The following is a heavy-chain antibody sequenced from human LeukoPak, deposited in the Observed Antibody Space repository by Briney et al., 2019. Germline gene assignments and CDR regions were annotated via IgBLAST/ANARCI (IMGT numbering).Heavy chain of an antibody. CDR2: ISPGDSDT. V-gene: IGHV5-51*01. D-gene: IGHD3-22*01. Sequence: GESLKISCQGSGYIFTNYWVAWVRQIPGEGLEWMGIISPGDSDTIYSPSFQGQVTISADKSISTAYLQWSSLKASDTAMYYCARLTVRGYYDSSGYPSDAFDIWGQGTMVTVSS. CDR1: GYIFTNYW. J-gene: IGHJ3*02. CDR3: ARLTVRGYYDSSGYPSDAFDI.